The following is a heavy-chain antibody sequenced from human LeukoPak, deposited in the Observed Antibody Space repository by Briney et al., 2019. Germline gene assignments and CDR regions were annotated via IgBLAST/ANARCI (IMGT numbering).Heavy chain of an antibody. CDR1: GFSFTNYA. Sequence: GGSLKLSCAATGFSFTNYAINWVRRAPEKGLEWVSSITGGGDSTYFADSVKGRFTISRDNAKNSLYLQMNSLRAEDTALYYCAKDISSIRAYYYYNMDVWGQGTTVTVSS. D-gene: IGHD2-21*01. CDR3: AKDISSIRAYYYYNMDV. V-gene: IGHV3-23*01. J-gene: IGHJ6*02. CDR2: ITGGGDST.